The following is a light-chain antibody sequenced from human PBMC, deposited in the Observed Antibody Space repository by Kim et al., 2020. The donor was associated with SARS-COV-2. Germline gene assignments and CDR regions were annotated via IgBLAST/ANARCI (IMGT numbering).Light chain of an antibody. J-gene: IGKJ1*01. V-gene: IGKV3-20*01. CDR3: LQYDNIPRT. CDR2: GAS. Sequence: ETVLTQSPGTLSLSPGERATLSCRASQSLGRNFLAWYQQKPGQAPRLLISGASSRATGIPDRFSGSGSGTDFTLTISRPEPGDFAVYYCLQYDNIPRTFGRGTKVDIK. CDR1: QSLGRNF.